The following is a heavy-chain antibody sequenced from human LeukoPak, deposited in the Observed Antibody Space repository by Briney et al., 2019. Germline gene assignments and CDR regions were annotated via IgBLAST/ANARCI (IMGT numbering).Heavy chain of an antibody. V-gene: IGHV1-2*02. J-gene: IGHJ4*02. Sequence: GASVKVSSKASGYTITGYYIHWVRQAPGQGLEWMGWINPNSGDTNYAQKFQGRVTMTRDMSINTAFMELSRLRSDDTAVYYCARDRHWNQGNFDYWGQGTLVTVSS. CDR2: INPNSGDT. CDR1: GYTITGYY. D-gene: IGHD1-1*01. CDR3: ARDRHWNQGNFDY.